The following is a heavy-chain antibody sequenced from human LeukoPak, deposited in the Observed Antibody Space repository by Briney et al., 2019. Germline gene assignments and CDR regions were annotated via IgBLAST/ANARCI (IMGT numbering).Heavy chain of an antibody. J-gene: IGHJ3*02. Sequence: SETLSLTCTVSGGSISSYYWSWIRQPPGKGLEWIGDIYYSGSTNYNPSLKSRVTISVDTSKNQFSLKLSSVTAADTAVYYCAGSIAVAGTLVIDAFDIWGRGTMVSVSS. CDR1: GGSISSYY. CDR3: AGSIAVAGTLVIDAFDI. CDR2: IYYSGST. V-gene: IGHV4-59*01. D-gene: IGHD6-19*01.